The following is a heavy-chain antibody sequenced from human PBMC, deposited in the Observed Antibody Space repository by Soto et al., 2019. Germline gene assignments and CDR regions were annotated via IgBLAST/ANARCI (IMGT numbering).Heavy chain of an antibody. V-gene: IGHV4-31*03. D-gene: IGHD1-26*01. J-gene: IGHJ4*02. Sequence: SETLSLTCTVSGGSISRGGYYWSWIRQHPGKGLEWIGCIYYSGNAYYNSSLKSRVTISVDTSKNQFSLDLRSVTAADTAVYDCARDPNGDYYLDYWGQGTLVTVSS. CDR2: IYYSGNA. CDR1: GGSISRGGYY. CDR3: ARDPNGDYYLDY.